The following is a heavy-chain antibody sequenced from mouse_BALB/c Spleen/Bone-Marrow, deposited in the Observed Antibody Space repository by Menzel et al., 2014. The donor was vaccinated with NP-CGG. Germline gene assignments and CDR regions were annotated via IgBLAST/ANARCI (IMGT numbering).Heavy chain of an antibody. V-gene: IGHV4-1*02. CDR3: ARPYYRYLYFDY. D-gene: IGHD2-14*01. CDR2: INPDSSAI. J-gene: IGHJ2*01. CDR1: GFDFSRYW. Sequence: EVKLLESGGGLVHPGGSLKLSCAASGFDFSRYWMNWVRQAPGKGLEWIGEINPDSSAIIYTPSLKDKFIISRDNAKNTLFLQMSEVRSEDTALYYCARPYYRYLYFDYWGQGTTLTVSS.